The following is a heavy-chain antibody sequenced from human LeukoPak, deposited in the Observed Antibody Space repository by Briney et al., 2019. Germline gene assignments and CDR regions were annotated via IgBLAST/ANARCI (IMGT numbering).Heavy chain of an antibody. CDR1: GGFISSGNW. CDR3: ARKGPATIADY. CDR2: IHHSVGT. J-gene: IGHJ4*02. D-gene: IGHD4-11*01. Sequence: SGTLSLTCAVSGGFISSGNWWGWLRQPPGKGLEWIGEIHHSVGTNYNPSLKSRVAVSMDKSKNQFSLRVTSVTAADTAMYYCARKGPATIADYWGRGTLVTVSS. V-gene: IGHV4-4*02.